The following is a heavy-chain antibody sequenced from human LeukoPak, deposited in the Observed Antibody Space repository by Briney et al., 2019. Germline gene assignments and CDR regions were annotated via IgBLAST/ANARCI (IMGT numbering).Heavy chain of an antibody. CDR3: ARAYMDTAMVALGY. V-gene: IGHV1-46*01. J-gene: IGHJ4*02. CDR2: ISPSGTGA. Sequence: GASVKVSCKASGDTFSTYYMHWVRQAPGQGLEWMGIISPSGTGASYAQRFRGRVTMTRDTPTSTLYMELSSLRSEDTAVYYCARAYMDTAMVALGYWGQGTLVTVSS. D-gene: IGHD5-18*01. CDR1: GDTFSTYY.